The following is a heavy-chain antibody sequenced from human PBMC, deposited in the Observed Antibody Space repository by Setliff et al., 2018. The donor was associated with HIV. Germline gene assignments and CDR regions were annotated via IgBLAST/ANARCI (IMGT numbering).Heavy chain of an antibody. V-gene: IGHV1-69*13. J-gene: IGHJ4*02. D-gene: IGHD6-19*01. CDR2: IIPVSDTT. CDR3: ARGGVEVALPH. CDR1: GGTFSSYV. Sequence: GASVKVSCKSSGGTFSSYVINWVRQAPGQGLEWMGGIIPVSDTTNYAQKFQGRVTITADASTRTAYMELSSLRSDDTAVYYCARGGVEVALPHWGQGTLVTVSS.